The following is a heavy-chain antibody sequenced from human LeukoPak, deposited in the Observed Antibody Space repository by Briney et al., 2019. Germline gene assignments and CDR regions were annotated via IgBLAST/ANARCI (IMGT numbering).Heavy chain of an antibody. CDR1: GFTFSDYW. CDR3: AASDSSSWY. J-gene: IGHJ4*02. Sequence: TGGSLRLSCAASGFTFSDYWMSWVRQAPGKGLEWVAHINPDGRDKYYVDFVRGRFTISRDNARNSLYLQMNSLRAEDTAVYYCAASDSSSWYWGQGTLVTVSS. V-gene: IGHV3-7*01. CDR2: INPDGRDK. D-gene: IGHD6-13*01.